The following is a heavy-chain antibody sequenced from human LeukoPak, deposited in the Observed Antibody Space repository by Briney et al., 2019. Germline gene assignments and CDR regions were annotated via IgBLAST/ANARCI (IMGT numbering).Heavy chain of an antibody. J-gene: IGHJ6*03. CDR1: GYSISSGYY. CDR3: AGETYYYYMDV. V-gene: IGHV4-38-2*02. CDR2: IYHSGST. Sequence: SETLSLTCTVSGYSISSGYYWGWIRQPPGKGLEWIGSIYHSGSTYYNPSLKSRVTISVDTSKNQFSLKLSSVTAADTAVYYCAGETYYYYMDVWGKGTTVTVSS.